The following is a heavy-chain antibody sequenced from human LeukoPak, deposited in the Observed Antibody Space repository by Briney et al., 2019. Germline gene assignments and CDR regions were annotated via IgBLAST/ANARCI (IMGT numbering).Heavy chain of an antibody. CDR3: ARESIIRGVTYFDY. V-gene: IGHV4-4*07. J-gene: IGHJ4*02. D-gene: IGHD3-10*01. Sequence: SETLYLTCSVSGGSVSSYYWNWIRQPAGKGLEWVGRIHSSGTTKYNPSLKSRVTISVDTSKNQFSLRLSSVTAADTAVYYCARESIIRGVTYFDYWGQGTLVTVSS. CDR1: GGSVSSYY. CDR2: IHSSGTT.